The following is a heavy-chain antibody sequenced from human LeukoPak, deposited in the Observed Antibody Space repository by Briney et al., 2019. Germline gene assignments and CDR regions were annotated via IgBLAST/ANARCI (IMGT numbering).Heavy chain of an antibody. D-gene: IGHD6-19*01. V-gene: IGHV4-39*07. Sequence: PSETPSLTCTVSGASINSDTYYWGWIRQPPGKGLEWIGTHSHSGSAYYNPSLRSRITMSLDTSENQLSLKLYSVTAADTAVYYCATLQYSGWYDYFDYWGQGTLVTVSS. J-gene: IGHJ4*02. CDR2: HSHSGSA. CDR3: ATLQYSGWYDYFDY. CDR1: GASINSDTYY.